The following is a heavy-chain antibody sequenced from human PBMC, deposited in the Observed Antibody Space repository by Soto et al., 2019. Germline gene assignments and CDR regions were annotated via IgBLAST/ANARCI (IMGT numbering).Heavy chain of an antibody. D-gene: IGHD3-22*01. CDR3: ARVGYSYDSSGYYPLLDY. J-gene: IGHJ4*02. V-gene: IGHV1-8*01. Sequence: ASVKVSCKASGYTFTSYDINWVRQATGQGLEWMGWMNPNSGNTGYAQKFQGRVTMTRNTSISTAYMELSSLRSEDTAVYYCARVGYSYDSSGYYPLLDYWGQGTLVTVSS. CDR2: MNPNSGNT. CDR1: GYTFTSYD.